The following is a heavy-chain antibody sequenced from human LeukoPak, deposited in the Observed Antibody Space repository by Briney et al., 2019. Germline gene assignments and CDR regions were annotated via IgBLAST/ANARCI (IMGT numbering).Heavy chain of an antibody. D-gene: IGHD1-26*01. CDR2: INRDGSGK. V-gene: IGHV3-7*03. CDR3: ARVEYSGNGNLY. Sequence: GGSLRLSCAGSGLTFINYWMTWVRQVPGKGLEWVANINRDGSGKYYLPSVRGRFTISKDDAKDSLYLQMDSLRPEDTAIYYCARVEYSGNGNLYWGQGTLVIVSS. J-gene: IGHJ4*02. CDR1: GLTFINYW.